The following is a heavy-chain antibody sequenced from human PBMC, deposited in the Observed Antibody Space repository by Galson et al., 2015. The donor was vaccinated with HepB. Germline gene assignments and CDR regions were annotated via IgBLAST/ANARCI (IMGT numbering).Heavy chain of an antibody. CDR3: AHRQTGQNWNTGWVDP. CDR2: IYWDDDK. V-gene: IGHV2-5*02. J-gene: IGHJ5*02. CDR1: GFSLSTSGVG. Sequence: PALVKPTQTLTLTCTFSGFSLSTSGVGVGWIRQPPGKALEWLALIYWDDDKRYSPSLKSRLTITKDTSKNQVFLIMTNMDPVDTATYYCAHRQTGQNWNTGWVDPWGQGTLVTASS. D-gene: IGHD1/OR15-1a*01.